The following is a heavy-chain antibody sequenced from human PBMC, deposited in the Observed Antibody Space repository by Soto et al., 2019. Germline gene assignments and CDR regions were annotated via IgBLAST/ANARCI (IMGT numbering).Heavy chain of an antibody. V-gene: IGHV3-33*01. J-gene: IGHJ3*02. D-gene: IGHD3-22*01. CDR2: IWYDGSTK. CDR1: GFTFSSYG. Sequence: QVQLVESGGGVVQPGRSLRLSCAASGFTFSSYGMHWVRQAPGKGLEWVAVIWYDGSTKYYADSVKGRFTISRDNSKNTLYLQMNSLSAEDTAVYYCARDDGVLYEHYYDSSGYYFDAFDIWGQGTMVTVSS. CDR3: ARDDGVLYEHYYDSSGYYFDAFDI.